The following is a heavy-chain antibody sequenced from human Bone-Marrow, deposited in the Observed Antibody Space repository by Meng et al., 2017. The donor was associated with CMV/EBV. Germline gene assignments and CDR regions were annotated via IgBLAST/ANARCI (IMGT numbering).Heavy chain of an antibody. Sequence: LGQYGAEGTKLGASVKVTWKDSGGSFSRYAISWERQAPGQGLEWRGGIIPIFGTANYAQKFQGRVTITADDSTSTAYMELSSLRSEDTAVYYCARDSRDSSGYWVWDYWGQGTLVTVSS. CDR1: GGSFSRYA. J-gene: IGHJ4*02. V-gene: IGHV1-69*13. D-gene: IGHD3-22*01. CDR3: ARDSRDSSGYWVWDY. CDR2: IIPIFGTA.